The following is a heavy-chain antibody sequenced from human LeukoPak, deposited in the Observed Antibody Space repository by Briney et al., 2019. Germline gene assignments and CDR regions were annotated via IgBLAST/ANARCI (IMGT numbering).Heavy chain of an antibody. V-gene: IGHV3-48*02. J-gene: IGHJ4*02. CDR2: ISSSSSTI. CDR1: GFTFSSYS. CDR3: ASRGVEQLVRKAFDY. D-gene: IGHD6-13*01. Sequence: TGGSLRLSCAASGFTFSSYSMNWVRQAPGKGLEWVSYISSSSSTIYYADSVKGRFTISRDNAKNSLYLQMNSLRDEDTAVYYCASRGVEQLVRKAFDYWGQGTLVTVSS.